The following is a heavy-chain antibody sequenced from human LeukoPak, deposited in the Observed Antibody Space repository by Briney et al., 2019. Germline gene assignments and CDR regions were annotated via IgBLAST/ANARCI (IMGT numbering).Heavy chain of an antibody. CDR2: IWYDGSNK. J-gene: IGHJ4*02. D-gene: IGHD5-18*01. CDR1: GFTFSSYG. V-gene: IGHV3-33*01. Sequence: GRSLRLSCAASGFTFSSYGMHWVRQAPGKGLEWVAVIWYDGSNKYYADSVKGRFTISRDNSKNTLYLQMNSLRAEDTAVYYCAFLLYGYFEPADYWGQGTLVTVSS. CDR3: AFLLYGYFEPADY.